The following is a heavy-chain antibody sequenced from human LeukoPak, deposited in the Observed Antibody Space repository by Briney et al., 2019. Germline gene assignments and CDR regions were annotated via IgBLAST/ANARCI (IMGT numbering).Heavy chain of an antibody. CDR1: GGSISSSYY. D-gene: IGHD1-26*01. CDR2: IYYSGST. Sequence: SETLSLTCTVSGGSISSSYYWGWIRQPPGKGLEWIGSIYYSGSTYCNPSLKSRVTISVDTSKNQFSLKLTSVTAADTAIYYCSRESGAFCPFGYWGQGTLVIVPP. V-gene: IGHV4-39*07. J-gene: IGHJ4*02. CDR3: SRESGAFCPFGY.